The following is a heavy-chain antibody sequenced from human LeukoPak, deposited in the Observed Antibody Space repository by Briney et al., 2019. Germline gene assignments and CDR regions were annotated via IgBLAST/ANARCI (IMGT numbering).Heavy chain of an antibody. CDR1: GFPFNRFA. J-gene: IGHJ4*02. V-gene: IGHV3-23*01. Sequence: GGSLRLSCTASGFPFNRFAMSWVRQAPGQGLAWVSAISGGGDAHYADSVKGRFTISRDNSKNTLFLHMNNLTADDTALYFCAKEGITRADSWGQGTLVSVSS. CDR2: ISGGGDA. CDR3: AKEGITRADS.